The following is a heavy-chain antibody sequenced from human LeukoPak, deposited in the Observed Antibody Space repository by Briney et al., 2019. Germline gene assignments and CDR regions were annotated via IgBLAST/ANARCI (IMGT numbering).Heavy chain of an antibody. J-gene: IGHJ4*02. V-gene: IGHV3-30*02. D-gene: IGHD6-13*01. CDR3: TTSIVYSSSYGGFDY. CDR1: GFTFSSYG. Sequence: GGSLRLSCAASGFTFSSYGMHWVRQAPGKGLEWVAFIRYDGSNKYYADSVKGRFTISRDNSKNTLYLQMNSLRAEDTAVYYCTTSIVYSSSYGGFDYWGQGTLVTVSS. CDR2: IRYDGSNK.